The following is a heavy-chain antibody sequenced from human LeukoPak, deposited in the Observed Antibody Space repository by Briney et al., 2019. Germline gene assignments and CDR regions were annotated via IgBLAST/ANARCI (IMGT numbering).Heavy chain of an antibody. V-gene: IGHV3-30*18. J-gene: IGHJ4*02. CDR2: ISYDGSNK. D-gene: IGHD6-19*01. CDR1: GFTFSSYG. CDR3: AKTAGNLDY. Sequence: GGSLRLSCAASGFTFSSYGMHRVRQAPGKGLEWVAVISYDGSNKYYADSVKGRFTISRDNSKNTLYLQMNSLRAEDTAVYYCAKTAGNLDYWGQGTLVTVSS.